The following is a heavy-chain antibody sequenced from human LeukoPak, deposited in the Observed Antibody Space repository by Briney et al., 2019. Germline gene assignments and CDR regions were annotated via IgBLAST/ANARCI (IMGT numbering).Heavy chain of an antibody. Sequence: GGSLSLSCAASGFAFSDYYITWIRQAPGKGLEWVSYISSSDYADSVKGRFTISRDNAKNSLYLQMNSLRAEDTAVYYCARGRGYSGYEFDYWGQGTLVTVSS. D-gene: IGHD5-12*01. V-gene: IGHV3-11*01. CDR1: GFAFSDYY. CDR3: ARGRGYSGYEFDY. J-gene: IGHJ4*02. CDR2: ISSS.